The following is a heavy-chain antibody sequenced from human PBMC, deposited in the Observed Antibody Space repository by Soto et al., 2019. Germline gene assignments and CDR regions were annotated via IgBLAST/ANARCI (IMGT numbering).Heavy chain of an antibody. Sequence: GGSLRLSCAASGFTFSSYAMSWVRQAPGKGLEWVSAISGSGGSTYYADSVKGRFTISRDNSKNTLYLQMNSLRAEDTAVYYCAKDPFYGSDYYYYMDVWGKGTTFTVSS. J-gene: IGHJ6*03. CDR2: ISGSGGST. D-gene: IGHD3-10*01. CDR3: AKDPFYGSDYYYYMDV. V-gene: IGHV3-23*01. CDR1: GFTFSSYA.